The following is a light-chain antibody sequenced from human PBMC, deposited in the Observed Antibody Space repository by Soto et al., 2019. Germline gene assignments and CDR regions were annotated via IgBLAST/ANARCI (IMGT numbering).Light chain of an antibody. CDR3: LHYVTSLWT. J-gene: IGKJ1*01. CDR1: QSVSSSG. CDR2: GAS. V-gene: IGKV3-20*01. Sequence: IMLTQSPGTLSLSPGERATLSCRASQSVSSSGLAWYQQKPGQAPRLLIDGASIRATGIPDRYSGSGSGSDFTLTIIRLEPEDVEMYLCLHYVTSLWTVRQGPKVEIK.